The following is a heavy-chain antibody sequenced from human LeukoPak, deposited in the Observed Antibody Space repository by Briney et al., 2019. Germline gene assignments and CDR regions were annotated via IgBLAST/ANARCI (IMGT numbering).Heavy chain of an antibody. CDR3: AKSRSGSANWALQIFDN. J-gene: IGHJ4*02. Sequence: GGSLRLSCAASGFTVSGNYMSWVRQAPGKGLEWVSLIYSGGTTYYADSVKGRFTISRDNSKNSLFVQMNSLRAEDTAVYFCAKSRSGSANWALQIFDNWGQGTLVTVSS. D-gene: IGHD1-1*01. CDR2: IYSGGTT. CDR1: GFTVSGNY. V-gene: IGHV3-53*01.